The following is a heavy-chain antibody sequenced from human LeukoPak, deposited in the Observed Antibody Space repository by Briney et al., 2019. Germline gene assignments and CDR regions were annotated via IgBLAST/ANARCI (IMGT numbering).Heavy chain of an antibody. CDR2: ISYDGSNK. Sequence: GGSLRLSCAASGFTFSSYAMHWVRQAPGKGLEWVAVISYDGSNKYYADSVKGRFTISRDNSKNTLYLQMNSLRAEDTAVYYCARAGSGYYSDDAFDIWGQGTMVTVSS. D-gene: IGHD3-22*01. J-gene: IGHJ3*02. V-gene: IGHV3-30*04. CDR3: ARAGSGYYSDDAFDI. CDR1: GFTFSSYA.